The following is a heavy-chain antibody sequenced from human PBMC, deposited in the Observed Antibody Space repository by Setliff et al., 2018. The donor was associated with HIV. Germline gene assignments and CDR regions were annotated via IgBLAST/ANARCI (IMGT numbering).Heavy chain of an antibody. Sequence: ASVKVSCKASGYTFTSYGISWVRQAPGQGLEWMGWISAYNGNTNHAQKLQGRVTMTTDTSTSTAYMELRSLRSDDTAVYYCARVPADNYYDSSGYPDYWGQGTLVTVSS. CDR2: ISAYNGNT. CDR3: ARVPADNYYDSSGYPDY. CDR1: GYTFTSYG. J-gene: IGHJ4*02. V-gene: IGHV1-18*01. D-gene: IGHD3-22*01.